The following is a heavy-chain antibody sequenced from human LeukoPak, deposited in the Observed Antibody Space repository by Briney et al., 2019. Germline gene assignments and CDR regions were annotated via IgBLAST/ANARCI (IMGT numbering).Heavy chain of an antibody. CDR1: GFTFGDYA. J-gene: IGHJ4*02. CDR2: IRSKAYGGTT. D-gene: IGHD3-22*01. Sequence: PGGSLRLSCTASGFTFGDYAMSWVRQAPGKGLEWVGFIRSKAYGGTTEYAASMKGRFTISRDDSKSIAYLQMNSLKTEDTAVYYCTRGDYYDSSGYYFLFDYWGQGTLVTVSS. V-gene: IGHV3-49*04. CDR3: TRGDYYDSSGYYFLFDY.